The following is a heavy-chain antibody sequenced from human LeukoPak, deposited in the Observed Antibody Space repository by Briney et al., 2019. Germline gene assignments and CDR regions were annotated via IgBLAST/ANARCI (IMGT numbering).Heavy chain of an antibody. J-gene: IGHJ3*02. CDR1: GFTFGDYA. CDR3: ARWGNFGGNSGDAFDI. D-gene: IGHD4-23*01. Sequence: GGSLRLSCTASGFTFGDYAMNWVRQAPGKGLEWVGFIRPNLYDETGGYAASVKGRFTISRDDSKSIAYLQMNSLKIEDTAVYYCARWGNFGGNSGDAFDIWGQGTMVTVSS. V-gene: IGHV3-49*04. CDR2: IRPNLYDETG.